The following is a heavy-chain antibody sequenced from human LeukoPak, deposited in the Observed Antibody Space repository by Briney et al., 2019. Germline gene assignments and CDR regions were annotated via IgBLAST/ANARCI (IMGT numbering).Heavy chain of an antibody. D-gene: IGHD6-19*01. CDR1: GDSVSINSAA. J-gene: IGHJ5*02. CDR3: ARGGSRYSSVTTARFDP. Sequence: SQTLSLTCAISGDSVSINSAAWNWIRQSPSRGLEWLGRTYYRSKWYNEYAESVKSRITINPDTSKNQFSLQLNSVTPEDTAVYYCARGGSRYSSVTTARFDPWGQGTLVTVSS. CDR2: TYYRSKWYN. V-gene: IGHV6-1*01.